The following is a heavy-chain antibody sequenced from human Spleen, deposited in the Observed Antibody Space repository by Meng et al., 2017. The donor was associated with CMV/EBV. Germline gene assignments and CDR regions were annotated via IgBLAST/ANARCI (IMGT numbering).Heavy chain of an antibody. D-gene: IGHD2-8*01. CDR2: ISGSGGIT. Sequence: SGFTFSSYVRSWVRQAPGKGLEWVSAISGSGGITYYADSVKGRFTISRDNSKNTLYLEMNSLRAEDTAEYYCAKDEAVYANSPLDYWGQGTLVTVSS. CDR1: GFTFSSYV. J-gene: IGHJ4*02. V-gene: IGHV3-23*01. CDR3: AKDEAVYANSPLDY.